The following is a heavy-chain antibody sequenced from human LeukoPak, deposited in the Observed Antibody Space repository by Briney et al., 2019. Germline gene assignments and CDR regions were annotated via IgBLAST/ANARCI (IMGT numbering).Heavy chain of an antibody. V-gene: IGHV4-59*08. CDR3: ARGWGYFDY. Sequence: SETLSLTCTVSGGSISSYFWTWIRQPPGKGLGWIANIYSSGSTDYNPSLKSRVTISVDTSKSQLSLKLNSVTAADTAVYYCARGWGYFDYWGQGTPVTVSS. CDR1: GGSISSYF. J-gene: IGHJ4*02. D-gene: IGHD7-27*01. CDR2: IYSSGST.